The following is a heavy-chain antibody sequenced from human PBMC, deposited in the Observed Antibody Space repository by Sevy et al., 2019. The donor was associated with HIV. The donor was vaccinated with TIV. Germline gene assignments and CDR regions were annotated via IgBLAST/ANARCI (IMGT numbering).Heavy chain of an antibody. CDR1: GGSISSSGYY. J-gene: IGHJ5*02. Sequence: SETLSLTCTVSGGSISSSGYYWGWIRQPPGMGLEWLGSIYYSGSTYYNPSLKCRVTISVDTSKNQFSLKMNSVTAADTAVYYCARHPYGDYVGYFDPWGQGTLVTVSS. D-gene: IGHD4-17*01. CDR2: IYYSGST. V-gene: IGHV4-39*01. CDR3: ARHPYGDYVGYFDP.